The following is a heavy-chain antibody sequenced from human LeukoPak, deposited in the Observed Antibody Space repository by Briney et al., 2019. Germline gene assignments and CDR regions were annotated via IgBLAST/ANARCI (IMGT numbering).Heavy chain of an antibody. V-gene: IGHV3-23*01. D-gene: IGHD6-19*01. Sequence: SGGSLRLSCAASGFTFSSYAMSWVRQAPGKGLEWLEWVSAISGSGGSTYYADSVKGRFTISRDNSKNTLYLQMDSLRAEDTAVYNCAKRGAVAGTLSYYAMDVWGQGTTVTVS. CDR1: GFTFSSYA. J-gene: IGHJ6*02. CDR2: ISGSGGST. CDR3: AKRGAVAGTLSYYAMDV.